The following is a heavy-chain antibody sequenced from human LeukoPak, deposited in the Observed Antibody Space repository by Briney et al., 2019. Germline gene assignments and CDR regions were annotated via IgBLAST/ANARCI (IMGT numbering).Heavy chain of an antibody. D-gene: IGHD4-23*01. CDR3: ASQSEEMTTVVTLPRGDDAFDI. Sequence: VASVKVSCKASGYTFTSYGISWVRQAPGQGLEWMGWISAYNGNTNYAQKLQGRVTMTTDTSTSTAYMELRSLRSDDTAVYYCASQSEEMTTVVTLPRGDDAFDIWGQGTMVTVSS. CDR1: GYTFTSYG. J-gene: IGHJ3*02. V-gene: IGHV1-18*01. CDR2: ISAYNGNT.